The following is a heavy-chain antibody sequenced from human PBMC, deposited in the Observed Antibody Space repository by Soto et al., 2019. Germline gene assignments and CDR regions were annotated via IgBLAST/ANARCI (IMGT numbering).Heavy chain of an antibody. D-gene: IGHD2-2*01. Sequence: GGSLRLSCAASGFTVSSNYMSWVRQAPGKGLEWVSVIYSGGSTYYADSVKGRFTISRDNSKNTLYLQMNSLRAEDTAVYYCARDRCSSTSCYVYWGQGTLVTVSS. V-gene: IGHV3-66*01. CDR1: GFTVSSNY. CDR3: ARDRCSSTSCYVY. J-gene: IGHJ4*02. CDR2: IYSGGST.